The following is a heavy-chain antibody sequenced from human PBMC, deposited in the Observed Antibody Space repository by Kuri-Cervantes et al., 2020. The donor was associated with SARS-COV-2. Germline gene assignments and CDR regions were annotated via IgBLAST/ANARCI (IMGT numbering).Heavy chain of an antibody. J-gene: IGHJ6*03. Sequence: ETLSLTCAASGFTFSSYWMHWVRQAPGKGLVWVSRINSDGSSTSYADSMKGRFTISRDNAKNTLYLQMNSLRAEDTAVYYCAKQSPAQWELLNPYYYYYMDVWGKGTTVTVSS. CDR1: GFTFSSYW. D-gene: IGHD1-26*01. V-gene: IGHV3-74*01. CDR2: INSDGSST. CDR3: AKQSPAQWELLNPYYYYYMDV.